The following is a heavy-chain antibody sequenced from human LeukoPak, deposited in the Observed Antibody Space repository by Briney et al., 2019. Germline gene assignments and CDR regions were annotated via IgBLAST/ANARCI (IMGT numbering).Heavy chain of an antibody. J-gene: IGHJ4*02. CDR1: GCTFSSYG. D-gene: IGHD3-9*01. CDR2: IWYGGSNK. Sequence: PGGSLRLSCAASGCTFSSYGMHWVRQAPGRGLEGVAVIWYGGSNKYYADCVKGRFTISRDNSNTTLYLQINRLRAEDTAVYYCARDKGVLTGYYDYWGQGTLVTVSS. CDR3: ARDKGVLTGYYDY. V-gene: IGHV3-33*01.